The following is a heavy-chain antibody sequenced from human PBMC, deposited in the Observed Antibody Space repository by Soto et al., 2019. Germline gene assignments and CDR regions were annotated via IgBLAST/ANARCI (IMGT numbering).Heavy chain of an antibody. J-gene: IGHJ4*02. D-gene: IGHD6-6*01. CDR1: GFTFSSYG. Sequence: QVQLVESGGGVVQPGRSLRLSCAASGFTFSSYGMHWVRQAPGKGLEWVAVIWYDGSNKYYADSVKGRFTISRDNSKNTLYLQMNSLRAEDTAVYYCAKDLWEYSSSFYFDYWGQGTLVTVSS. CDR2: IWYDGSNK. V-gene: IGHV3-33*06. CDR3: AKDLWEYSSSFYFDY.